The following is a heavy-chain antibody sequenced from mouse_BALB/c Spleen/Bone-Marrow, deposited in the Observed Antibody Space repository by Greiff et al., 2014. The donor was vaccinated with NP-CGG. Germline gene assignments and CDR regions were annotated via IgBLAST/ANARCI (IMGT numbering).Heavy chain of an antibody. Sequence: DVKLQESGGGLVQPGGSLKPSCATSGFTFSDYYMYWVRQTPEKRLEWVAYISNGGGSTYYPDTVKGRFTISRDNAKNTLYLQMSRLKSEDTAMYYCARHLYGNYGAMDYWGQGTSVTVSS. CDR2: ISNGGGST. CDR1: GFTFSDYY. V-gene: IGHV5-12*02. CDR3: ARHLYGNYGAMDY. D-gene: IGHD2-1*01. J-gene: IGHJ4*01.